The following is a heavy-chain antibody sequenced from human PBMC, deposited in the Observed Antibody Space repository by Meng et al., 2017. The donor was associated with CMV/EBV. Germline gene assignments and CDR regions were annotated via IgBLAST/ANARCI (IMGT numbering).Heavy chain of an antibody. Sequence: ETLSLTCAVYGGSFSGYYWSWIRQPPGKGLEWVGRIKSKTDGGTTDYAAPVKGRFTISRDDSKNTLYLQMNSLKTEDTAVYYCTTKMVYDFWSGFYKPPVDYYYGMDVWGQGTTVTVSS. D-gene: IGHD3-3*01. V-gene: IGHV3-15*01. CDR1: GGSFSGYY. CDR2: IKSKTDGGTT. CDR3: TTKMVYDFWSGFYKPPVDYYYGMDV. J-gene: IGHJ6*02.